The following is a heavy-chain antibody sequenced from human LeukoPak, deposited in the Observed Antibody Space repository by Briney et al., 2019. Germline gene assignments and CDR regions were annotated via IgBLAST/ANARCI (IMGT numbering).Heavy chain of an antibody. V-gene: IGHV3-9*01. D-gene: IGHD3-22*01. CDR2: NSWNSGSI. CDR3: ARDFNPTYYYDSSGYSTDY. J-gene: IGHJ4*02. CDR1: GFTFDDYA. Sequence: GGSLRLSCAASGFTFDDYAMHWVRQAPGKGLEWVSGNSWNSGSIGYADSVKGRFTISRDNAKNSLYLQMNSLRAEDTAVYYCARDFNPTYYYDSSGYSTDYWGQGTLVTVSS.